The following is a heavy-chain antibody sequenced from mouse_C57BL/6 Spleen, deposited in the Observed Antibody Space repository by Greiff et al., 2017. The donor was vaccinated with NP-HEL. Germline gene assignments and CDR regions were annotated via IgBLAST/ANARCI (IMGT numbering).Heavy chain of an antibody. CDR1: GYSFTGYY. D-gene: IGHD1-1*01. J-gene: IGHJ2*01. V-gene: IGHV1-42*01. CDR3: ARGYYGRFDY. Sequence: EVKLMESGPELVKPGASVKISCKASGYSFTGYYMNWVKQSPEKSLEWIGEINPSTGGTTYNQKFKAKATLTVDKSSSTAYMQLKSLTSEDSAVYYCARGYYGRFDYWGQGTTLTVSS. CDR2: INPSTGGT.